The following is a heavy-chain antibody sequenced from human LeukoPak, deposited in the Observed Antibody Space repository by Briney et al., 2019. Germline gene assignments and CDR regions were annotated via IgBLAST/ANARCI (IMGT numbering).Heavy chain of an antibody. CDR2: IYWDDDK. Sequence: SGPTLVKPTQTLTLTCTFSGFSLSTSGVGVGWIRQPPGKALEWLALIYWDDDKRYSPSLKSRLTITKDTSKNQVVLTMTNMDPVDTATYYCAHTGEHCSGGSCCRYYFDYWGQGTLVTVSS. J-gene: IGHJ4*02. CDR1: GFSLSTSGVG. D-gene: IGHD2-15*01. V-gene: IGHV2-5*02. CDR3: AHTGEHCSGGSCCRYYFDY.